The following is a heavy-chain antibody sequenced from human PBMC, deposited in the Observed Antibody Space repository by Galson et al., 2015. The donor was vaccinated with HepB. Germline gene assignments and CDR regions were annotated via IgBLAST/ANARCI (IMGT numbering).Heavy chain of an antibody. CDR3: ARDLDPAAIFVNGAFDI. J-gene: IGHJ3*02. CDR1: GGTFSSYA. V-gene: IGHV1-69*13. Sequence: SVKVSCKASGGTFSSYAISWVRQAPGQGLEWMGGIIPIFGTANYAQKFQGRVTITADESTSTAYMELSSLRSEDTAVYYCARDLDPAAIFVNGAFDIWGQGTMVTVSS. D-gene: IGHD2-2*01. CDR2: IIPIFGTA.